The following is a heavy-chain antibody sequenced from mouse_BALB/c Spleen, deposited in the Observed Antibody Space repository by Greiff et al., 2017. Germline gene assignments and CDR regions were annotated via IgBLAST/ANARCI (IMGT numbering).Heavy chain of an antibody. J-gene: IGHJ4*01. V-gene: IGHV1-5*01. CDR2: IYPGNSDT. Sequence: VQLKQSGTVLARPGASVKMSCKASGYTFTSYWMHWVKQRPGQGLEWIGAIYPGNSDTSYNQKFKGKAKLTAVTSTSTAYMELSSLTNEDSAVYYCTKDYGYGYAMDYWGQGTSVTVSS. CDR1: GYTFTSYW. D-gene: IGHD1-2*01. CDR3: TKDYGYGYAMDY.